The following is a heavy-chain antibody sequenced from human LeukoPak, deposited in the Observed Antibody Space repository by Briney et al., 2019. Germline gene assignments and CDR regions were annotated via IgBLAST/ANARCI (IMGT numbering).Heavy chain of an antibody. V-gene: IGHV4-4*02. Sequence: SGTLSLTCAVSGGSISSSNWWSWVRQPPGKGLEWIGEIYHSGSTNYNPSLKSRVTISVDKSKNQFSLKLSSVTAADTAVYYCASLLRYSSSWYEFDPWGQGTLVTVSS. CDR1: GGSISSSNW. J-gene: IGHJ5*02. CDR3: ASLLRYSSSWYEFDP. CDR2: IYHSGST. D-gene: IGHD6-13*01.